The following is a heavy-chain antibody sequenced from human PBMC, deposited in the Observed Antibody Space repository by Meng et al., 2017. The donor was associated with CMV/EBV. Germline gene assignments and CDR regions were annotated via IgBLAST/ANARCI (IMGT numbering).Heavy chain of an antibody. CDR1: GGTFSSYA. V-gene: IGHV1-69*05. CDR3: AGDVLGYCSGGSCYGLDY. D-gene: IGHD2-15*01. J-gene: IGHJ4*02. CDR2: IIPIFGTA. Sequence: SVKVSCKASGGTFSSYAISWVRQAPGQGLEWMGGIIPIFGTANYAQKFQGRVMITTDESTSTAYMELSSLRSEDTAVYYCAGDVLGYCSGGSCYGLDYWGQGTLVTVSS.